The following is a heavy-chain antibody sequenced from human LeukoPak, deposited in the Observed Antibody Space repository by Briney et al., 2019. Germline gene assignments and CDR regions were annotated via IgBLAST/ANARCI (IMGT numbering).Heavy chain of an antibody. J-gene: IGHJ3*02. CDR3: ARDGDSSGWPDAFDI. V-gene: IGHV4-38-2*02. Sequence: NSSETLSLTCTVSGYSISSGYYWGWIRQPPGKGLEWIGSIYHSGSTYYNPSLKSRVTISVDTSKNQFSLKLSSVTAADTAVYYCARDGDSSGWPDAFDIWGQGTMVTVSS. D-gene: IGHD6-19*01. CDR1: GYSISSGYY. CDR2: IYHSGST.